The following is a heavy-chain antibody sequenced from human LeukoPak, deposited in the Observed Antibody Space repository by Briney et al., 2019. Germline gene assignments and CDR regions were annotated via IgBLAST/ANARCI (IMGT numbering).Heavy chain of an antibody. CDR1: GFTFSSYG. V-gene: IGHV3-30*18. D-gene: IGHD6-13*01. CDR2: ISYDGSNK. Sequence: PGGSLRLSCAASGFTFSSYGMHWVRQAPGKGLEWVAVISYDGSNKYYADSVKGRFTISRDNSKNTLYLQMNSLRAEDTAVYYCAKDWRAAAGTDIDYWGQGTLVTVSS. J-gene: IGHJ4*02. CDR3: AKDWRAAAGTDIDY.